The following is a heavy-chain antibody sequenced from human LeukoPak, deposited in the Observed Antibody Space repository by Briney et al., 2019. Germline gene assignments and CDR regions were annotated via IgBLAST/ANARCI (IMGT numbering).Heavy chain of an antibody. D-gene: IGHD2-2*02. Sequence: SETLSLTCAVYGGSFSGYYWSWIRQPPGKGLEWIGEINHSGSTNYNPSLKSRVTISVDTSKNQFSLKLSSVTAADTAVYYCAREGRYCSSTGCYRSWFDPWGQGTLVPVSS. CDR3: AREGRYCSSTGCYRSWFDP. CDR2: INHSGST. J-gene: IGHJ5*02. CDR1: GGSFSGYY. V-gene: IGHV4-34*01.